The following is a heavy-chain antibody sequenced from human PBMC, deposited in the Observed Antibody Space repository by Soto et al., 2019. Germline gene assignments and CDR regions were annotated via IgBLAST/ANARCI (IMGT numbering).Heavy chain of an antibody. J-gene: IGHJ4*02. Sequence: QVQLVQSGAEVKKPGASVKVSCKASGYTFTSYGISWVRQAPGQGLEWMGWISAYNGNTNYAQKLQDRVTMTTDTSTSTAYMELRSLRSDDTAVYYCANSKITDYYDSSGYYAEYFDYWGQGTLVTVSS. D-gene: IGHD3-22*01. V-gene: IGHV1-18*01. CDR2: ISAYNGNT. CDR3: ANSKITDYYDSSGYYAEYFDY. CDR1: GYTFTSYG.